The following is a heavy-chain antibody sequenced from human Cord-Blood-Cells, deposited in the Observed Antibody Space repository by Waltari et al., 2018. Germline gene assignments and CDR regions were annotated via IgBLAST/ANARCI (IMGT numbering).Heavy chain of an antibody. CDR2: IRSSSSYI. J-gene: IGHJ4*02. CDR1: GFTFSSYS. V-gene: IGHV3-21*01. CDR3: ARGGGSGYYYDY. D-gene: IGHD3-22*01. Sequence: EVQLVESGGGLVKPGGSLRLSCAASGFTFSSYSMNWVRQAPGKGLEWGSSIRSSSSYIYYADSVKGRFTISRDNAKNSLYLQMNSLRAEDTAVYYCARGGGSGYYYDYWGQGTLVTVSS.